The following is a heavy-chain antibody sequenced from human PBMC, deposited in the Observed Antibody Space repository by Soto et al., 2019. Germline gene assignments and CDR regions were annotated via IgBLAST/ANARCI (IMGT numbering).Heavy chain of an antibody. D-gene: IGHD3-22*01. CDR3: ARDNYYDSSGPHAFDI. V-gene: IGHV5-51*01. CDR2: IYPGDSDT. CDR1: GYSFTSYW. Sequence: PGESLKISCKGSGYSFTSYWIGWVRQMPGKGLEWMGIIYPGDSDTRYSPSFQGQVTISADKSISTAYLQWSSLKASDTAMYYCARDNYYDSSGPHAFDIWGQGTMVTVSS. J-gene: IGHJ3*02.